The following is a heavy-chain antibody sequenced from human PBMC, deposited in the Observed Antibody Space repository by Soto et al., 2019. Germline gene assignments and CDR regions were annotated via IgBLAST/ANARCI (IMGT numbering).Heavy chain of an antibody. Sequence: ASVKVSCKTSGGTFSSYAINWVRQAPGQGLEWMGGIIPIFGTANYAQKFQGRVTITAEESTSTAYMELSSLRSEDTAVYYCARVSTLTHYYYYGMDVWGQGTTVTVYS. J-gene: IGHJ6*02. CDR3: ARVSTLTHYYYYGMDV. D-gene: IGHD3-16*02. CDR1: GGTFSSYA. CDR2: IIPIFGTA. V-gene: IGHV1-69*13.